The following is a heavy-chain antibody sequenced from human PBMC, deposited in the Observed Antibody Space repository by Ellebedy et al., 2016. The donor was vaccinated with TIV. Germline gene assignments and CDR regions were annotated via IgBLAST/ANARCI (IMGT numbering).Heavy chain of an antibody. Sequence: AASVKVSCKASGYPFPNYGVSWVRQAPGQGLEWVGWISAYNGNTKYGQKFQGRISLTKDTSMGTAYMELRRLRSDDTGVYFCARDVPADAAALLDYWGQGTRVTVSS. CDR1: GYPFPNYG. CDR2: ISAYNGNT. V-gene: IGHV1-18*04. D-gene: IGHD2-2*01. CDR3: ARDVPADAAALLDY. J-gene: IGHJ4*02.